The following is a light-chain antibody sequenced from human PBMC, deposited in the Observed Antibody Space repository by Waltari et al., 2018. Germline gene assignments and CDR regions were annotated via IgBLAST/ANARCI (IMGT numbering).Light chain of an antibody. Sequence: EIVLTQSPATLSLSPGARAPPSCRASQSVSSYLAWYQQKPGQAPRLLIYDASNRATGIPARFSGSGSGTDFTLTISSLEPEDFAVYYCQQRSNWPPYTFGQGTKLEIK. CDR1: QSVSSY. CDR2: DAS. J-gene: IGKJ2*01. CDR3: QQRSNWPPYT. V-gene: IGKV3-11*01.